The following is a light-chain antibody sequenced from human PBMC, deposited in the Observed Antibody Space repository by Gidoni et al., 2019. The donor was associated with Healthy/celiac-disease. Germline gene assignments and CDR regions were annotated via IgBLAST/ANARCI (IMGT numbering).Light chain of an antibody. CDR3: QQSYSTPPS. V-gene: IGKV1-39*01. CDR1: QSISSY. J-gene: IGKJ3*01. Sequence: DIQMTHSPSSLSASVGDRVTITCRARQSISSYLNLYQQKPGKAPKLLIYAASSLQSGVPSRFSGSGSGTDFTLTISSLQPEDFATYYCQQSYSTPPSFXPXTKVDIK. CDR2: AAS.